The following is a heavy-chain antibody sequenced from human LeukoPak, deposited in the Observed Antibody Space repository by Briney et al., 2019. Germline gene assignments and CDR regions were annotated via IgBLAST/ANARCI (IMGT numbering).Heavy chain of an antibody. CDR3: ARDPSSWAGYFDY. D-gene: IGHD6-13*01. Sequence: PGGSLRLSCAASGFTFSRYWMTWVRQAPGKGLEWVANMKQDGSEKNYVDSVRGRFTISRDIAKNSLYLQMNSLRAEDTAVYYCARDPSSWAGYFDYWAREPWSPSP. V-gene: IGHV3-7*01. CDR2: MKQDGSEK. J-gene: IGHJ4*02. CDR1: GFTFSRYW.